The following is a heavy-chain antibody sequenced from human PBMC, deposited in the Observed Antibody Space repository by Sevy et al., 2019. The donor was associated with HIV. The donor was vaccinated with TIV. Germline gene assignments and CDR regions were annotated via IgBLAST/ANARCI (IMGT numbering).Heavy chain of an antibody. CDR3: ARGGLLEWAGSTRGPRNWFDP. V-gene: IGHV4-59*13. J-gene: IGHJ5*02. CDR1: GGSMRNFY. Sequence: LPETLSLTCSVSGGSMRNFYWSWIRQPPGKGLEWIGNIYYSGSTNYNPSLKSRVTMSVDTSKNKFSLKLSSVTAADTAVYYCARGGLLEWAGSTRGPRNWFDPWGQGTLVTVSS. CDR2: IYYSGST. D-gene: IGHD3-3*01.